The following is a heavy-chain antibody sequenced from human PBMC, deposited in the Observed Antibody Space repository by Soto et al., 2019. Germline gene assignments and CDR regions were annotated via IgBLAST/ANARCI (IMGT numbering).Heavy chain of an antibody. V-gene: IGHV2-5*02. J-gene: IGHJ4*02. Sequence: QITLKESGPTLVKPTQPLTLTCTFSGFSLSTSGVGVGWIRQPPGKALEWLALIYWDDDKLYSPSLKSRLTITKDTSKNQVVLTMTNMDPVDTATYYCAHSPQTSSPWGYGYWGQGTLVTVSS. CDR2: IYWDDDK. D-gene: IGHD6-13*01. CDR3: AHSPQTSSPWGYGY. CDR1: GFSLSTSGVG.